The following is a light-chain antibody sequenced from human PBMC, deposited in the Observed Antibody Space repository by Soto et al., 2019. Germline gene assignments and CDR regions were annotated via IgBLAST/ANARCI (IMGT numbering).Light chain of an antibody. CDR1: QDISSY. CDR2: VAS. CDR3: QQYYEFPLT. J-gene: IGKJ4*01. V-gene: IGKV1-8*01. Sequence: AIRMTQSPSSLSASPGDRVTITCRASQDISSYLAWYQQKPGKAPNLLIYVASTLQSGGPSRFSGSGSGTDFSLTISRLQSEDFATYYCQQYYEFPLTFGGGTKVQIK.